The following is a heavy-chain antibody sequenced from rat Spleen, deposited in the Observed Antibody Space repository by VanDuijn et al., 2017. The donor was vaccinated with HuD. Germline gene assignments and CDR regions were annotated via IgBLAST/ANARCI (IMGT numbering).Heavy chain of an antibody. V-gene: IGHV3-3*01. Sequence: EVQLQESGPGLVKPSQSLSLTCSVTGFSITSAYRWNWIRKFPGNKLEWMGHLNSAGSTYYNPSLKSRISIARDTSKNQFFLQVNSVTTEDTATYYCARSRYNNYYFDYWGKGVMVAVSS. CDR2: LNSAGST. D-gene: IGHD1-10*01. J-gene: IGHJ2*01. CDR3: ARSRYNNYYFDY. CDR1: GFSITSAYR.